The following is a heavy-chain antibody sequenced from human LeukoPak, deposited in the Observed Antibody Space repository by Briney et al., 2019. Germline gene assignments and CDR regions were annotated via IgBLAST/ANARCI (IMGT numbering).Heavy chain of an antibody. CDR1: GGSISGYY. D-gene: IGHD3-9*01. CDR3: ARARYVNSFYAFDI. Sequence: SETLSLTCTVSGGSISGYYWTWIRQPPGKGLEWIGYIYYTGSTYYDPSLKSPVTIFGDTSKNQFFLKLSSVTAADTAVYYCARARYVNSFYAFDIWGQGTLVTV. CDR2: IYYTGST. J-gene: IGHJ3*02. V-gene: IGHV4-59*01.